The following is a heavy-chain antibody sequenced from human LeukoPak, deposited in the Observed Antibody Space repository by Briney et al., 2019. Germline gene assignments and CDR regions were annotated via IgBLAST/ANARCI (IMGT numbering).Heavy chain of an antibody. CDR2: INPNSGDPGSGGT. D-gene: IGHD1-26*01. V-gene: IGHV1-2*02. Sequence: GSSVKVSCKASGYTFTDYYLHWVRQAPGQGLEWMGWINPNSGDPGSGGTNYAQKFQGRVTMTRDTSLSTVYMELSRLRSDDTAVFYCASLGATTLSYYGMDVWGQGTTVTVSS. CDR3: ASLGATTLSYYGMDV. J-gene: IGHJ6*02. CDR1: GYTFTDYY.